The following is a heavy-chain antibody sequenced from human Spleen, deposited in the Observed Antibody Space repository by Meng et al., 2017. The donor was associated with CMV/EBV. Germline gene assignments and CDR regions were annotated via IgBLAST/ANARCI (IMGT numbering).Heavy chain of an antibody. V-gene: IGHV3-30*02. D-gene: IGHD6-6*01. J-gene: IGHJ5*02. CDR2: IRYDGSNK. CDR1: GFTFSSYG. Sequence: GESLKISCAASGFTFSSYGMHWVRQAPGKGLEWVAFIRYDGSNKYYADSVKGRFTISRDNSKNTLYLQMNSLRAEDTAVYYCAKDRIAARGWFDPWGQGTLVTVSS. CDR3: AKDRIAARGWFDP.